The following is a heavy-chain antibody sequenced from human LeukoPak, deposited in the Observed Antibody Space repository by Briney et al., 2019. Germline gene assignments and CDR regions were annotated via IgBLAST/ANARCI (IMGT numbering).Heavy chain of an antibody. V-gene: IGHV3-23*01. CDR1: GFTFSSYA. Sequence: GGSLRLSCAASGFTFSSYAMSWVRQAPGKGLEWVSAISGSGGSTYYADSVKGRFTISRDNSKNTLYLQMNSLRAEDTAVYYCAKDPNYYDSSGYYYSSPEGFDYWGQGTLLTVSS. J-gene: IGHJ4*02. CDR2: ISGSGGST. D-gene: IGHD3-22*01. CDR3: AKDPNYYDSSGYYYSSPEGFDY.